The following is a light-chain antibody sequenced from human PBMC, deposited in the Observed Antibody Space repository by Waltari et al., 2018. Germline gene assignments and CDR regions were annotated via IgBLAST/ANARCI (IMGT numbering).Light chain of an antibody. CDR3: SSQTLDGVVL. CDR1: GSGLGSSAF. CDR2: DVT. J-gene: IGLJ2*01. V-gene: IGLV2-14*03. Sequence: QSALTQPASVSGSPGQSITISCSGIGSGLGSSAFVSWFQLHPGKAPQVIIYDVTNRPAGVSDRFSASKSADTASLTISGLQPEDEGDYYCSSQTLDGVVLFGGGTKLTVL.